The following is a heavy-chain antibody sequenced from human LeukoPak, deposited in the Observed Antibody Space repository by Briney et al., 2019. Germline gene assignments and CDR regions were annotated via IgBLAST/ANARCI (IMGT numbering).Heavy chain of an antibody. CDR1: GFTFSDAW. Sequence: GGSLRLSCAASGFTFSDAWMRWVRQAPGKGLEGVARVKSKSNGGPTDYAAPVKGRFSISRDDSKNTLYLQMDSLRADDTAGYYCAKKLLTGGGTWFDSWGEGTLVTVS. J-gene: IGHJ5*01. CDR2: VKSKSNGGPT. D-gene: IGHD1-14*01. V-gene: IGHV3-15*01. CDR3: AKKLLTGGGTWFDS.